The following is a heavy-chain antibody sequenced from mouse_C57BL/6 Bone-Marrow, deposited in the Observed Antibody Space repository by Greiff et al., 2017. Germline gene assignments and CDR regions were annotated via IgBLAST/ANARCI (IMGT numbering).Heavy chain of an antibody. CDR1: GFTFSSYG. CDR2: ISSGGSYT. Sequence: EVKLVESGGDLVKPGGSLKLSCAASGFTFSSYGMSWVRQTPDKRLEWVATISSGGSYTYYPDSVKGRFTISRDNAKNTLYLQMSSLKSEDTAMYYCARHSTYGYDVGYYYAMDYWGQGTSVTVSS. D-gene: IGHD2-2*01. V-gene: IGHV5-6*02. CDR3: ARHSTYGYDVGYYYAMDY. J-gene: IGHJ4*01.